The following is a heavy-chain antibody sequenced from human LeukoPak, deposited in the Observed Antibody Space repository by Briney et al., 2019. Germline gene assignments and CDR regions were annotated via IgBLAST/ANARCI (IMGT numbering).Heavy chain of an antibody. CDR3: ARDTDYGGNSDWFDP. CDR2: ISDSGSTI. V-gene: IGHV3-48*02. Sequence: GGSLRLSCGASGFTFSTYAMNWVRQAPGKGLEWVSYISDSGSTIYHADSVKGRFTISRDNAKNSLYLQMNSLRDEDTAVYYCARDTDYGGNSDWFDPWGQGTLVTVSS. J-gene: IGHJ5*02. CDR1: GFTFSTYA. D-gene: IGHD4-23*01.